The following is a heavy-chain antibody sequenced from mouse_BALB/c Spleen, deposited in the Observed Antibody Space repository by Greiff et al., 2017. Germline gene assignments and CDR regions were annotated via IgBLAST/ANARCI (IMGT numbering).Heavy chain of an antibody. J-gene: IGHJ2*01. CDR2: IDTSDSYT. CDR3: ARRGYERYFDY. CDR1: GYTFTDYW. Sequence: QVQLQQPGAELVMPGASVKMSCKASGYTFTDYWMHWVKQRPGQGLEWIGAIDTSDSYTSYNQKFKGKATLTVDESSSTAYMQLSSLTSEDSAVYYCARRGYERYFDYWGQGTTLTVSS. V-gene: IGHV1-69*01. D-gene: IGHD2-2*01.